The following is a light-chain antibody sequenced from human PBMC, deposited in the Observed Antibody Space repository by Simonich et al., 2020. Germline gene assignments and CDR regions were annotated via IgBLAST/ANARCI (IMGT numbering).Light chain of an antibody. CDR2: EGS. V-gene: IGLV2-23*01. CDR1: SSDVGSYKL. J-gene: IGLJ3*02. CDR3: CSYAGSSTWV. Sequence: QSALTQPASVSGSPGQSITISCTGTSSDVGSYKLVSWYQQHPGKAPQLLIYEGSKRPSGVSNRFSGSKSGNTASLTISWLQAEDEADYYCCSYAGSSTWVFGGGTKLTVL.